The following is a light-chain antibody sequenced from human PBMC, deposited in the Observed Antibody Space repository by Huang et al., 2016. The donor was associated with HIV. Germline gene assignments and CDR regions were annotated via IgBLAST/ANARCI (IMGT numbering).Light chain of an antibody. CDR1: QSVISNY. J-gene: IGKJ2*01. Sequence: EIVLTQSPGTLSLSPGERATPSCRASQSVISNYLAWYQQRPGQAPRLLIYVASSRATGIPDRFSGSGSGTDFTLTISRLEPEDFAVYYCQQYGSSPRTFGQGTKLEIK. CDR3: QQYGSSPRT. CDR2: VAS. V-gene: IGKV3-20*01.